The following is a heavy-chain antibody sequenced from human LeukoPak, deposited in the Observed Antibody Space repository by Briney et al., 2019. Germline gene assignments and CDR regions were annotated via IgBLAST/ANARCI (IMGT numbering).Heavy chain of an antibody. CDR2: INHSGST. Sequence: SETLSLTCAVYGGSFSGYYWSWIRQPPGKGLEWIGEINHSGSTNYNPSLKSRVTISVDTSKNQFSLKLSSVTAADTAVYYCARPVLGDGTVAAQFEHWGQGTLVTVSS. D-gene: IGHD2-15*01. J-gene: IGHJ4*02. CDR3: ARPVLGDGTVAAQFEH. V-gene: IGHV4-34*01. CDR1: GGSFSGYY.